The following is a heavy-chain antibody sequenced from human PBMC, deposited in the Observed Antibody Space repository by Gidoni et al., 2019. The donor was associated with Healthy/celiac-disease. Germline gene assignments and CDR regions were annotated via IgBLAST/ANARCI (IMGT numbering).Heavy chain of an antibody. J-gene: IGHJ4*02. Sequence: QLQLQESGPGLVKPSETLSLTCTVSGGSISSSSYYWGWIRQPPGKGLEWIGSIYYSGSTYYTPSLKSRVTISVDTSKNQFSLKLSSVTAADTAVYYCARHPRELLTFDYWGQGTLVTVSS. V-gene: IGHV4-39*01. CDR2: IYYSGST. CDR1: GGSISSSSYY. D-gene: IGHD1-26*01. CDR3: ARHPRELLTFDY.